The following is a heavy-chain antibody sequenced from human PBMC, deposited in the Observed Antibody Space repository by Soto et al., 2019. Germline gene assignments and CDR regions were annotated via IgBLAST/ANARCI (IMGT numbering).Heavy chain of an antibody. J-gene: IGHJ6*02. CDR1: GGSISSGDCY. V-gene: IGHV4-30-4*08. Sequence: PSETLSLTCTVSGGSISSGDCYWSWIRQPPGKGLEWIGYIDLTGRTYYNTSLKSRLAVSVDTSKNLFSLTLSFVTASDTAVYFCARFSSLDKDYVVDVWGQGTMVT. CDR2: IDLTGRT. D-gene: IGHD6-19*01. CDR3: ARFSSLDKDYVVDV.